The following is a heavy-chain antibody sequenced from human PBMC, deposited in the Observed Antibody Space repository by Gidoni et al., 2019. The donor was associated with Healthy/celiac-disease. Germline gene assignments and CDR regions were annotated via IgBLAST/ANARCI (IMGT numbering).Heavy chain of an antibody. V-gene: IGHV4-39*01. CDR3: AGLKGLGAFDY. D-gene: IGHD1-26*01. J-gene: IGHJ4*02. Sequence: YYNPSLKSRVTISVDTSKNQFSLKLSSVTAADTAVYYCAGLKGLGAFDYWGQGTLVTVSS.